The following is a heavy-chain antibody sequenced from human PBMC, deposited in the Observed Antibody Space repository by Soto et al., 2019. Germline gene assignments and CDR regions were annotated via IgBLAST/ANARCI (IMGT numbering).Heavy chain of an antibody. J-gene: IGHJ5*02. D-gene: IGHD3-22*01. CDR2: INPSGGST. CDR3: ARSGGMIVVVNENWFDP. Sequence: GASVKVSCKASGYTFTSYYMHWVRQAPGQGLEWMGIINPSGGSTSYAQKFQGRVTMTRDTSTSTVYMELSSLRSEDTAVYYCARSGGMIVVVNENWFDPWGQGTLVTVSS. CDR1: GYTFTSYY. V-gene: IGHV1-46*01.